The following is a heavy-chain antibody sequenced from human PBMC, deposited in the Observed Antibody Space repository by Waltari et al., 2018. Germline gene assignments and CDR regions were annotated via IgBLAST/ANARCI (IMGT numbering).Heavy chain of an antibody. Sequence: QLQLQESGPGLVKPSETLSLTCTVSGGSISSSVYYWGWIRQSPGQGLEWIGIIHYSGSTHYNPSLRSRVTISVDTSKNHFSLELSSVTAADTAVYYCARESGRDYYLDYWGQGARVTVTS. CDR2: IHYSGST. CDR3: ARESGRDYYLDY. CDR1: GGSISSSVYY. D-gene: IGHD3-10*01. V-gene: IGHV4-39*07. J-gene: IGHJ4*02.